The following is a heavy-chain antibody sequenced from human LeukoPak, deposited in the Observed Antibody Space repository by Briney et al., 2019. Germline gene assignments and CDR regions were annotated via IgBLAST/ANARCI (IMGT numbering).Heavy chain of an antibody. V-gene: IGHV4-59*01. CDR3: ARTGPRQLIDY. D-gene: IGHD6-19*01. Sequence: PSETLSLTCTVSGGSISSYYWSWIRQPPGKGLEWIGYIFYTGSTNYNPSLKSRVTISVDTSKNQFSLKLSSVTAADTAVYYCARTGPRQLIDYWGQGTLVTVSS. CDR1: GGSISSYY. J-gene: IGHJ4*02. CDR2: IFYTGST.